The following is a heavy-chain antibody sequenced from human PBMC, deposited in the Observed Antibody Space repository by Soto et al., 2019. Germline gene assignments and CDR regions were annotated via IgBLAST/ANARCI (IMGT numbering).Heavy chain of an antibody. Sequence: GGSLRLSCAASGFTFSSYSMNWVRQAPGKGLEWVSSISSSSYIYYADQVKGRFTISRDNAKNSLYLQMNSLRAEDTAVYYCARDRGSGWDYWGQGTLVTVSS. J-gene: IGHJ4*02. CDR2: ISSSSYI. CDR1: GFTFSSYS. D-gene: IGHD6-19*01. V-gene: IGHV3-21*01. CDR3: ARDRGSGWDY.